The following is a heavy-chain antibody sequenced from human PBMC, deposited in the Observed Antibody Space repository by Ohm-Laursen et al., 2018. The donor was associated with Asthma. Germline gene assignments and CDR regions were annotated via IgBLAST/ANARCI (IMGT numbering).Heavy chain of an antibody. D-gene: IGHD3-9*01. J-gene: IGHJ4*02. CDR1: GGTFSSYA. Sequence: ASVKVSCKASGGTFSSYAISWVRQAPGQGLEWVGGIIPIFGTANYAQKFQGRVTITADESTSTAYMELSSLRFEDTAVYFCATVLRYFDCFLWGQGTLVTVSS. CDR2: IIPIFGTA. V-gene: IGHV1-69*13. CDR3: ATVLRYFDCFL.